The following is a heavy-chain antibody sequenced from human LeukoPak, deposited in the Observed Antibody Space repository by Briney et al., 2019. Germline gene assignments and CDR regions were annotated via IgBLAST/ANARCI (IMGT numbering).Heavy chain of an antibody. CDR2: IKSKTDGGTT. Sequence: ETLSLTCAVSGGSISSSNWMSWVRQAPGKGLEWVGRIKSKTDGGTTDYAAPVKGRFSISRDDSKNTLYLQMNSLKTEDTAVYYCSTDSTIVYWGQGTLVTVSS. CDR3: STDSTIVY. CDR1: GGSISSSNW. D-gene: IGHD3-9*01. J-gene: IGHJ4*02. V-gene: IGHV3-15*01.